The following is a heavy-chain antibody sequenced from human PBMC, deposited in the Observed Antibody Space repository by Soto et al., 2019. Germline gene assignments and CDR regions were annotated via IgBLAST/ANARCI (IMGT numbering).Heavy chain of an antibody. CDR2: ISGSGGST. J-gene: IGHJ3*02. V-gene: IGHV3-23*01. D-gene: IGHD6-19*01. CDR3: AKTQSWNSSGWYPNAFDI. Sequence: GGSLRLSCAASGFTFSSYAMSWVRQAPGKGLEWVSAISGSGGSTYYADSVKGRFTISRDNSKNTRYLQTNSLRAEDTAVYYCAKTQSWNSSGWYPNAFDIWGQGTMVTVSS. CDR1: GFTFSSYA.